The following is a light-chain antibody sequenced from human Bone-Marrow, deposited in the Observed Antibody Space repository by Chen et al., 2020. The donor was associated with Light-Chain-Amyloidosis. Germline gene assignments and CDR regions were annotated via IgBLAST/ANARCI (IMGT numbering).Light chain of an antibody. Sequence: SYVLTHPSSVSVAPGQTATIPCGGNNIGSTSVHWYQQTPGQAPLLAVYDDSDRPSGIPVRLSGSNSGNTATLTISRVEAGDEADYYCQVWDRSSDRPVFGGGTKLTVL. CDR2: DDS. CDR3: QVWDRSSDRPV. J-gene: IGLJ3*02. CDR1: NIGSTS. V-gene: IGLV3-21*02.